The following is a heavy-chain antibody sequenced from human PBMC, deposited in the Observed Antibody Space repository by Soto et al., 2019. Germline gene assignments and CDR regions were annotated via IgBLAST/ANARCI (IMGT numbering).Heavy chain of an antibody. CDR2: INPGRGST. V-gene: IGHV1-46*01. CDR3: ARISNSLPDY. D-gene: IGHD1-1*01. CDR1: GYTFTNYH. Sequence: ASVKVSCKASGYTFTNYHIHWVRQAPGQGLEWMGIINPGRGSTTYAHKFQGRVTMTRDTSTSTVYMELDSLRSDDTAVYFCARISNSLPDYWGQGTLVTVPQ. J-gene: IGHJ4*02.